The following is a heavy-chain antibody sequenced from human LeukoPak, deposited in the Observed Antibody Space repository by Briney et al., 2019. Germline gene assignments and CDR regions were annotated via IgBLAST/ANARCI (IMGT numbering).Heavy chain of an antibody. CDR3: ARGCPYSSGWTSLGIYYYYYYMDV. V-gene: IGHV4-59*01. J-gene: IGHJ6*03. D-gene: IGHD6-19*01. CDR2: IYYSGST. Sequence: PSETLSLTCTVSGGSISSYYWSWIRQPPGKGLEWIGYIYYSGSTNYNPSLKSRVTISVDTSKNQFSLKLSSVTAADTAVYYCARGCPYSSGWTSLGIYYYYYYMDVWGKGTTVTVSS. CDR1: GGSISSYY.